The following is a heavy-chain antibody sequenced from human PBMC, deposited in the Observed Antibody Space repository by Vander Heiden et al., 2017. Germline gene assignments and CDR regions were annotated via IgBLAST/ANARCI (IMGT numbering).Heavy chain of an antibody. D-gene: IGHD1-1*01. V-gene: IGHV3-23*01. CDR1: GFSFSSFV. CDR2: ISRSGDST. CDR3: AKDDGGTFLTSYES. Sequence: DVQLLESGGGLVQPGGSLSLSCAASGFSFSSFVMSWVRQAPGKGLEWVSLISRSGDSTQYADPVKGRFTISRDNSKNMLYLQMNTLRAEDTAVYYCAKDDGGTFLTSYESWGQGTLVTVSS. J-gene: IGHJ5*02.